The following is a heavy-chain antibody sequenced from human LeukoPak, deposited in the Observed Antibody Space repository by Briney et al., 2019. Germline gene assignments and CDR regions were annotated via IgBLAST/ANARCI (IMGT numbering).Heavy chain of an antibody. Sequence: GGSLRLSCAASGFTFSSYWMSWVRQAPGKGREWVGRIKSKTDGGTTDYAAPVKGRFTISRDDSKNTLYLQMNSLKTEDTAVYYCTTNSGSGSYYNDYWGQGTLVTVSS. CDR1: GFTFSSYW. V-gene: IGHV3-15*01. CDR2: IKSKTDGGTT. J-gene: IGHJ4*02. CDR3: TTNSGSGSYYNDY. D-gene: IGHD3-10*01.